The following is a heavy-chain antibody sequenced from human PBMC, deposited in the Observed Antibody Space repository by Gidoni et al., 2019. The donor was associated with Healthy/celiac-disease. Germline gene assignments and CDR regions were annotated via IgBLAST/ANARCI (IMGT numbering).Heavy chain of an antibody. Sequence: QVQLVQSGAEVKKPGSSVKVSCKASGSPFSSYATRWVRQAPGQGLEWMGGIIPIFGTANYAQKFQGRVTITADESTSTAYMELSSLRSEDTAVYYCARDCGGDCYFNWFDPWGQGTLVTVSS. V-gene: IGHV1-69*01. D-gene: IGHD2-21*01. CDR2: IIPIFGTA. CDR3: ARDCGGDCYFNWFDP. J-gene: IGHJ5*02. CDR1: GSPFSSYA.